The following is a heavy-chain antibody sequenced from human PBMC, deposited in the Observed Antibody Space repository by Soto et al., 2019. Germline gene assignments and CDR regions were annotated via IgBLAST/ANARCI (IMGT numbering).Heavy chain of an antibody. Sequence: ASVKVSCKASGYTFTGYYMHWVRQAPGQGLEWMGWINPNSGGTNYAQKFQGWVTMTRDTSISTAYMELSRLRSDDTAVYYCAIDLSIAGPGGVDAFDIWGQGTMVTVSS. D-gene: IGHD6-6*01. CDR1: GYTFTGYY. J-gene: IGHJ3*02. V-gene: IGHV1-2*04. CDR3: AIDLSIAGPGGVDAFDI. CDR2: INPNSGGT.